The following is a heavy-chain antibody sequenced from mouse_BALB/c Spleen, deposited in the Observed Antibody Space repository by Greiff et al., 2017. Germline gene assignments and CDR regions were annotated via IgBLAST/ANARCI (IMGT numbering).Heavy chain of an antibody. D-gene: IGHD1-1*01. Sequence: EVHLVESGGGLVQPGGSRKLSCAASGFTFSDYGMAWVRQAPGKGPEWVAFISNLAYSIYYADTVTGRFTISRENAKNTLYLEMSSLRSEDTAMYYCARRYYGSSYWYFDVWGAGTTVTVSS. V-gene: IGHV5-15*02. CDR1: GFTFSDYG. J-gene: IGHJ1*01. CDR2: ISNLAYSI. CDR3: ARRYYGSSYWYFDV.